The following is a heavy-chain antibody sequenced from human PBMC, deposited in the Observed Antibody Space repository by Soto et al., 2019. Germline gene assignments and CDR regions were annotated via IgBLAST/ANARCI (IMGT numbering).Heavy chain of an antibody. Sequence: QVPLVESGGGVVQPGRSLRLSCAASGFTFSSYGMHWVRQAPGKGLEWVAVIWYDGGNKYYADSVKGRFTISRDNSKNTLYLQMNSLRAEDTAVYYCAREGLGERRGYGMDVWGQGTTVTVSS. CDR1: GFTFSSYG. J-gene: IGHJ6*02. CDR2: IWYDGGNK. V-gene: IGHV3-33*01. CDR3: AREGLGERRGYGMDV. D-gene: IGHD1-1*01.